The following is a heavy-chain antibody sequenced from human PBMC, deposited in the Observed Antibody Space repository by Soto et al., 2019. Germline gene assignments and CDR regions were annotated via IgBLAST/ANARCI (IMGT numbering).Heavy chain of an antibody. J-gene: IGHJ5*02. Sequence: LRLSCAASGFTFSSYGMYWVRQAPGKGLEWVAVIWYDGSNKYYADSVKGRFTISRDNSKNTLYLQMNSLRAEDTAVYYCARAPVGATTNWFDPWGQGTLVTVSS. CDR1: GFTFSSYG. CDR3: ARAPVGATTNWFDP. D-gene: IGHD1-26*01. CDR2: IWYDGSNK. V-gene: IGHV3-33*01.